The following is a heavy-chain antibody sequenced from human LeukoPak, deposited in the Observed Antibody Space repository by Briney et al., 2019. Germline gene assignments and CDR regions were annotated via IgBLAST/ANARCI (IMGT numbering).Heavy chain of an antibody. CDR3: ARDVVGSSNNGMDV. Sequence: PGGSLRFTCAASGFIFSSYAMHWFPQAPAMWLELLAVISYDGSNKYYADSVKGRFTISRDNSKNTLYLQMNSLRAEDTAVYYCARDVVGSSNNGMDVWGQGTTVTVSS. CDR1: GFIFSSYA. D-gene: IGHD6-13*01. CDR2: ISYDGSNK. J-gene: IGHJ6*02. V-gene: IGHV3-30-3*01.